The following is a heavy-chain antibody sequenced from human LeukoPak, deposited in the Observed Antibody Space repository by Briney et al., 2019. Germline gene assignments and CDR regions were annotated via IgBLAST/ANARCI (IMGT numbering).Heavy chain of an antibody. D-gene: IGHD6-13*01. Sequence: GESLKISCTGSGYSFTTYWIGCVRQMSGKGLVWMGNIYPGDSDTRYSPSIQGPVTVSVATSISTAYLQCSRQEDSDSAMYYCAKVHAEAAPGNFDSWGQGTLGTVSS. CDR2: IYPGDSDT. CDR3: AKVHAEAAPGNFDS. V-gene: IGHV5-51*01. CDR1: GYSFTTYW. J-gene: IGHJ4*02.